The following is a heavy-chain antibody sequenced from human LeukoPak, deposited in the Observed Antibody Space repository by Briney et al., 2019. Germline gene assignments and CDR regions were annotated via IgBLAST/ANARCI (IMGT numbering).Heavy chain of an antibody. V-gene: IGHV1-69*13. Sequence: SVKVSCKASGYTFTSYGISWVRQAPGQGLEWMGGIIPIFGTANYAQKFQGRVTITADESTSTAYMELSSLRSEDTAVYYCARDRRGGETASVYYGMDVWGQGTTVTVSS. D-gene: IGHD2-15*01. CDR2: IIPIFGTA. CDR3: ARDRRGGETASVYYGMDV. J-gene: IGHJ6*02. CDR1: GYTFTSYG.